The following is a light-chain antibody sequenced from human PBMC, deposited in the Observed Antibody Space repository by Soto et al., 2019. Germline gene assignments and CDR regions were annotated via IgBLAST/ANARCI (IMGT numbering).Light chain of an antibody. J-gene: IGKJ2*01. V-gene: IGKV1-5*03. Sequence: DIQMTQSPSTLSASVGDRVTITCRASQSISSWLAWYQQKPGKAPKLLIYKASSLESGVPSRFSGSGSGTELTLTISSLQPDDFATYSCPPYNSYLYTFGQGTKLEIK. CDR2: KAS. CDR1: QSISSW. CDR3: PPYNSYLYT.